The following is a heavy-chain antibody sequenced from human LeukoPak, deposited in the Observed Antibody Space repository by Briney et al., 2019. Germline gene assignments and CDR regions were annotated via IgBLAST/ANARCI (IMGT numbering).Heavy chain of an antibody. V-gene: IGHV3-23*01. Sequence: PGGSLRLSCAASGFTFSSYAMSWVRQAPGKGLEWVSAISGSGGSTYYADSAKGRFTISRDNSKNTLYLQMNSLRAEDTAVYYCAKDGSSSSVFDYWGQGTLVTVSS. CDR1: GFTFSSYA. D-gene: IGHD6-6*01. CDR3: AKDGSSSSVFDY. J-gene: IGHJ4*02. CDR2: ISGSGGST.